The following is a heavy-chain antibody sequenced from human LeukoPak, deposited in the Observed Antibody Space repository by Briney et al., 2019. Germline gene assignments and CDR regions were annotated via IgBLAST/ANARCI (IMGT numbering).Heavy chain of an antibody. J-gene: IGHJ4*02. CDR2: ISWNSGSI. CDR3: AKGHADY. V-gene: IGHV3-9*01. CDR1: GFTFDDYA. Sequence: GRSLRLSCAASGFTFDDYAMHWVRQAPGKGLEWVSGISWNSGSIGYADSVKGRFTISRDNAKNSLYLQMNSLRAEDTALYYCAKGHADYWGQGTLVTVSS.